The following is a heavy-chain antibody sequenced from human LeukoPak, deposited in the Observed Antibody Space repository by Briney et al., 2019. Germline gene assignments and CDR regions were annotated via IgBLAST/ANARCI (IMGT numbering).Heavy chain of an antibody. CDR3: AREAVLRFLDSAFDI. V-gene: IGHV1-18*01. J-gene: IGHJ3*02. Sequence: ASVKVSCKASGYTFTSYGISWVRQAPGQGLEWMGYISAYNGNTIYAQKLQGRVTMTTDTSTSTAYMELRSLRSDDTAVYYCAREAVLRFLDSAFDIWGQGTMVTVSS. CDR1: GYTFTSYG. D-gene: IGHD3-3*01. CDR2: ISAYNGNT.